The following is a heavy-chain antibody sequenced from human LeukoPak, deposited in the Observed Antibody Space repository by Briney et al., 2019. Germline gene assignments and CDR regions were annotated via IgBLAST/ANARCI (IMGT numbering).Heavy chain of an antibody. D-gene: IGHD3-10*01. CDR3: ARDGYYGSGSWRAFDI. CDR1: GGSISNYY. CDR2: IYTSGST. V-gene: IGHV4-4*07. J-gene: IGHJ3*02. Sequence: SETLSLTCTVSGGSISNYYWSWIRQPAGKGLEWIGRIYTSGSTNYNPSLKSRVTMSVDTSKNQFSLKLSSVTAADTAVYYCARDGYYGSGSWRAFDIWGQGTMVTVSS.